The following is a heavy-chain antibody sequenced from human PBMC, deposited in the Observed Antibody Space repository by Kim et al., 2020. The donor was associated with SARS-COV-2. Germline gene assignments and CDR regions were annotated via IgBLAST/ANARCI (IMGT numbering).Heavy chain of an antibody. V-gene: IGHV4-59*01. J-gene: IGHJ4*02. CDR1: GGSISSYY. Sequence: SETLSLTCTVSGGSISSYYWSWIRQPPGKGLEWIGYIYYSGSTNYNPSLKSRVTISVDTSKNQFSLKLSSVTAADTAVYYCARALVDFWSGSYYFDYWGQGTLVTVSS. CDR2: IYYSGST. CDR3: ARALVDFWSGSYYFDY. D-gene: IGHD3-3*01.